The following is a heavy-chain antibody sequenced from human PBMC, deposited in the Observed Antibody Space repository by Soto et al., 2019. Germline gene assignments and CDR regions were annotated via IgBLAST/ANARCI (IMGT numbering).Heavy chain of an antibody. CDR1: GFTFSSYG. D-gene: IGHD1-7*01. CDR3: AKDRRAGGNYGFYSDF. V-gene: IGHV3-23*01. CDR2: SSATGAGT. J-gene: IGHJ4*02. Sequence: GGSLRLSCAASGFTFSSYGMTWVRQAPGKGLEWVSFSSATGAGTYYADSVKGRFTISRDNSKNTLYLQMTGLRADDTAVYYCAKDRRAGGNYGFYSDFWGQGALVTVSS.